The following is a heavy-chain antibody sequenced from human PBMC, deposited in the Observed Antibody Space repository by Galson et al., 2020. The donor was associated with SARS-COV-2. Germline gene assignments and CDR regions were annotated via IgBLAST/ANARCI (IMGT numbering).Heavy chain of an antibody. V-gene: IGHV3-33*01. CDR2: IWYDGSEK. Sequence: GGSLRLSCAASGFTFRNYAMHWVRQAPGKGLEWVAVIWYDGSEKYYVDSVKGRFTISRDNSKNTVDLEMNSLRAEDTAVYYCVATTPFLYAFDMWGQGTMVTVSS. D-gene: IGHD2-15*01. CDR1: GFTFRNYA. J-gene: IGHJ3*02. CDR3: VATTPFLYAFDM.